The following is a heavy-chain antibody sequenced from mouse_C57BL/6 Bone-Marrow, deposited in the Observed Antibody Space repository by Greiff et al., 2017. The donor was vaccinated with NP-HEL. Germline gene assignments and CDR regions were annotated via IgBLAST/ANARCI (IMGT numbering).Heavy chain of an antibody. CDR1: GFTFSDFY. Sequence: EVKVVESGGGLVQSGRSLRLSCATSGFTFSDFYMEWVRQAPGKGLEWIAASRNKANDYTTEYSASVKGRFIVSRDTSQSILYLQMNALRAEDTAIYYCARDGWLLPFDYWGQGTTLTVSS. CDR2: SRNKANDYTT. CDR3: ARDGWLLPFDY. V-gene: IGHV7-1*01. J-gene: IGHJ2*01. D-gene: IGHD2-3*01.